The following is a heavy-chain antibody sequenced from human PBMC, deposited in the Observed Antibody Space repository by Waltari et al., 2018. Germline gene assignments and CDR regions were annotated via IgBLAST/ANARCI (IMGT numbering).Heavy chain of an antibody. D-gene: IGHD1-26*01. CDR2: FDPEDGET. CDR3: AISGSSGYFDY. V-gene: IGHV1-24*01. CDR1: GYTLTELS. Sequence: QVQLVQPGAEVTQPGASVKVSCKVSGYTLTELSMHWVQQPPGKGLEWLGGFDPEDGETIYAQKFQGRVTMTEDTSTDTAYIELSSLRYEDTAVYYCAISGSSGYFDYWGQGTLVTVSS. J-gene: IGHJ4*02.